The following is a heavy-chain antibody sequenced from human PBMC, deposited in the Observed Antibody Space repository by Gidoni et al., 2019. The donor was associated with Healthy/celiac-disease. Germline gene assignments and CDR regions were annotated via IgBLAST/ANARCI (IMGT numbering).Heavy chain of an antibody. D-gene: IGHD6-19*01. V-gene: IGHV4-39*01. CDR2: IYYSGST. CDR1: GGSISSSSYY. CDR3: ARRYSSGWSVWIDY. J-gene: IGHJ4*02. Sequence: QLQLQESGPGLVKPSETLSLTCPVSGGSISSSSYYWGWIRQPPGKGLEWIGSIYYSGSTYYNPSRKSRVTISVDTSKNQFSLKLSSVTAADTAVYYCARRYSSGWSVWIDYWGQGTLVTVSS.